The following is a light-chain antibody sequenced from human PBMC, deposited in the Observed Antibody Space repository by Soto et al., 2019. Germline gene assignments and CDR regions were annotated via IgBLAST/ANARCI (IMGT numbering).Light chain of an antibody. V-gene: IGKV3-15*01. CDR2: GAS. J-gene: IGKJ2*01. CDR3: QQYHNWPPYT. CDR1: QSVSSN. Sequence: EIVLTQSPATLSVSPGERATLSCRASQSVSSNLAWYQHKPGQAPRLFIYGASTSATGIPARFSGSGSGTEFTLTISSRQSEDFAVYYWQQYHNWPPYTFGQGNNLEIK.